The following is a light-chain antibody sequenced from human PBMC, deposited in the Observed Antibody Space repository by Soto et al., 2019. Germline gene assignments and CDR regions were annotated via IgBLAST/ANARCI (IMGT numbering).Light chain of an antibody. Sequence: EVVLTQYPASLSLSPGERATLSCRASQSVGAQFAWYQQKPGQSPRLLIYGESNRASGISARFTGSWSGTDFTLTITSLEPEDSAVYFCQQRNDWGSFGGGTRVEIK. CDR3: QQRNDWGS. CDR2: GES. V-gene: IGKV3-11*01. J-gene: IGKJ4*01. CDR1: QSVGAQ.